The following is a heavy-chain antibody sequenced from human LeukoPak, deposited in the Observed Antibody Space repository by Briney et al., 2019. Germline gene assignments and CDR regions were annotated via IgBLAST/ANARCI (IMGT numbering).Heavy chain of an antibody. V-gene: IGHV3-66*01. D-gene: IGHD2-21*01. J-gene: IGHJ5*02. CDR2: IYSGGST. Sequence: PGGSLRLSCAASGFTVSSNYMSWVRQAPGKGLEWVSVIYSGGSTYYADSVKGRFTISRDNSKNTLYLQMNSLRAEDTAVYYCARDHQIATIFFSWGQGTLVTVSS. CDR3: ARDHQIATIFFS. CDR1: GFTVSSNY.